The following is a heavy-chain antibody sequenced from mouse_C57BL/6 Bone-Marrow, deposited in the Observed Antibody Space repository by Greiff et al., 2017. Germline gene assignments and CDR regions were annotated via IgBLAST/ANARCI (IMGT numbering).Heavy chain of an antibody. CDR3: ARYPLLLGRNYYAMDY. V-gene: IGHV1-50*01. D-gene: IGHD1-1*01. J-gene: IGHJ4*01. Sequence: VKLQQSGAELVKPGASVKLSCKASGYTFTSYWMQWVKQRPGQGLEWIGEIDPSDSYTNYNQKFKGKATLTVDTSSSTAYMQLSSLTSEDSAVYYCARYPLLLGRNYYAMDYWGQGTSVTVSS. CDR2: IDPSDSYT. CDR1: GYTFTSYW.